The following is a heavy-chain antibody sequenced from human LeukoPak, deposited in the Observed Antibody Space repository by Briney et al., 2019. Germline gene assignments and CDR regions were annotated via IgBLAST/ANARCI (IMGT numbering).Heavy chain of an antibody. D-gene: IGHD3-22*01. CDR1: GYSFTSYW. CDR3: ARSHYDSSGHFDY. CDR2: IYPGDSDT. V-gene: IGHV5-51*01. J-gene: IGHJ4*02. Sequence: MPGESLKVSCKGSGYSFTSYWIGWVRQMPGKGLEWMGIIYPGDSDTRYSPSFQGQVTISADKSISTAYLQWSSLKASNTAMYYCARSHYDSSGHFDYWGQGTLVTVSS.